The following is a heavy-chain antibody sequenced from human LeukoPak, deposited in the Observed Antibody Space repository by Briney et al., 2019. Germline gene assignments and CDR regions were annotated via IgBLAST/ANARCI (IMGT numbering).Heavy chain of an antibody. J-gene: IGHJ4*02. D-gene: IGHD2-2*01. CDR1: GFTFSSYA. V-gene: IGHV3-30-3*01. Sequence: GGSLRLSCAASGFTFSSYAMHWVRQAPGKGLEWVAVISYVGSNKYYADSVKGRFTISRDNSKNTLYLQMNSLRAEDTAVYYCARDRSGSNSLDYWGQGTLVTVSS. CDR2: ISYVGSNK. CDR3: ARDRSGSNSLDY.